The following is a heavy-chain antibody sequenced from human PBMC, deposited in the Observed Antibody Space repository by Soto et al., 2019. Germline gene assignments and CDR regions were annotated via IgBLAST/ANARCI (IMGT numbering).Heavy chain of an antibody. CDR1: DDSINSDKYY. CDR2: VYYRGNA. V-gene: IGHV4-39*01. D-gene: IGHD3-9*01. Sequence: SETLSLTCSVSDDSINSDKYYWGWIRQPPGKGLEWIGSVYYRGNAYYNPSLQTRVTISVDKSKNQFSLKLSSVTAADTAVYYCARSNYDILTGYYTSVGYYYYYGMDVWGQGTTVTVSS. CDR3: ARSNYDILTGYYTSVGYYYYYGMDV. J-gene: IGHJ6*02.